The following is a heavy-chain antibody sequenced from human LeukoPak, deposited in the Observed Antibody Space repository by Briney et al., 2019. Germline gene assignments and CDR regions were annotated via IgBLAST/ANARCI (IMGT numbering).Heavy chain of an antibody. CDR2: IIPILGIA. J-gene: IGHJ5*02. CDR3: ARGEYYYDSSGYYDPVDP. V-gene: IGHV1-69*04. D-gene: IGHD3-22*01. CDR1: GGTFSSYA. Sequence: GSSVKVSCKASGGTFSSYAISWVRQAPGQGLEWMGRIIPILGIANYAQKFQGRVTITADKSTSTAYMELSSLRSEDTAVYYCARGEYYYDSSGYYDPVDPWGQGTLVTVSS.